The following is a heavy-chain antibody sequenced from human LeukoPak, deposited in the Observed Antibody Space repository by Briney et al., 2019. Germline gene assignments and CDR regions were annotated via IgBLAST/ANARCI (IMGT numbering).Heavy chain of an antibody. CDR2: IYYSGST. Sequence: PSETLSLTCTVSGGSISSGGYYWSWIRQHPGKGLEWIGYIYYSGSTYYNPSLKSRVTISVDTSKNQFSLKLSSVTAADTAVYYRARADPYYYDSSGYPRAAFDIWGQGTMVAVSS. CDR3: ARADPYYYDSSGYPRAAFDI. V-gene: IGHV4-31*03. J-gene: IGHJ3*02. CDR1: GGSISSGGYY. D-gene: IGHD3-22*01.